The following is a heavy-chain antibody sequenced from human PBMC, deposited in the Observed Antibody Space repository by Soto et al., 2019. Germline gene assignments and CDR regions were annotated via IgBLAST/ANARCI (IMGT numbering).Heavy chain of an antibody. CDR2: IYHSGST. CDR3: ARGSKKDRVIGKYYFDY. Sequence: SETLSLTCAVSGGSISSGGYSWSWIRQPPGKGLEWIGYIYHSGSTYYNPSLKSRVTIPVDRYKNQFSLKLSSVTAADTAVYYCARGSKKDRVIGKYYFDYWGQGTLVTVSS. CDR1: GGSISSGGYS. V-gene: IGHV4-30-2*01. D-gene: IGHD3-22*01. J-gene: IGHJ4*02.